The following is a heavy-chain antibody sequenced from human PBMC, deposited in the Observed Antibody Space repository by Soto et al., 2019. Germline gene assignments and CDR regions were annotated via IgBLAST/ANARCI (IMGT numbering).Heavy chain of an antibody. D-gene: IGHD5-18*01. Sequence: GGSLRLSCAASGFTFSSYAMSWVRQAPGKGLEWVSAISGSGGSTYYADSVKGRFTISRDNSKNTLYLQMNSLRAEDTTVYCCAKGTTWIQLWLFDWGQGTLVTVSS. V-gene: IGHV3-23*01. J-gene: IGHJ4*02. CDR2: ISGSGGST. CDR1: GFTFSSYA. CDR3: AKGTTWIQLWLFD.